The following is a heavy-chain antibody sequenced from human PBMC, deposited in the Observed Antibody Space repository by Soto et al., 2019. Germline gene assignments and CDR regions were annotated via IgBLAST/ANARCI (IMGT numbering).Heavy chain of an antibody. CDR3: ARGYCSSTSCRYVYNWFDP. Sequence: ASVKVSCKASGYTFTGSYIHWVRQAPGQGLEWMGWINPNSGGTNYAQKFQGWVTMTRDTSISTAYMELSRLRSDDTAVYYCARGYCSSTSCRYVYNWFDPWGQGTLVTVSS. V-gene: IGHV1-2*04. J-gene: IGHJ5*02. CDR2: INPNSGGT. D-gene: IGHD2-2*01. CDR1: GYTFTGSY.